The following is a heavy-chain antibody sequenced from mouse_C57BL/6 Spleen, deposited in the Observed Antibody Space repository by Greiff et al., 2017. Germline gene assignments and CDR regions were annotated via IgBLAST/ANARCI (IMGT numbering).Heavy chain of an antibody. CDR2: INPSNGGT. D-gene: IGHD3-3*01. J-gene: IGHJ1*03. CDR1: GYTFTSYW. CDR3: ARTRDSYWYVDV. Sequence: QVQLQQSGTELVKPGASVKLSCKASGYTFTSYWMHWVKQRPGQGLEWIGNINPSNGGTNYNEKFKSKATLTVDKYSSTAYMQLSSLTSEDSAVYYCARTRDSYWYVDVWGTGTTVTVSS. V-gene: IGHV1-53*01.